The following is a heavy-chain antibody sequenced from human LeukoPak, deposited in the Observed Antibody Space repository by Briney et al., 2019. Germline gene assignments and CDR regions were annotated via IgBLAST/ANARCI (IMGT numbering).Heavy chain of an antibody. J-gene: IGHJ4*02. CDR1: GGSISSYY. CDR2: IYHSGST. V-gene: IGHV4-38-2*02. D-gene: IGHD3-22*01. Sequence: SETLSLTCTVSGGSISSYYWRWIRQPPGKGREWIGSIYHSGSTYYNPSLKSRVTISVDTSKNQFSLKLSSVTAADTAVYYCARDFLTYYYDSSGYPFDYWGQGTLVTVSS. CDR3: ARDFLTYYYDSSGYPFDY.